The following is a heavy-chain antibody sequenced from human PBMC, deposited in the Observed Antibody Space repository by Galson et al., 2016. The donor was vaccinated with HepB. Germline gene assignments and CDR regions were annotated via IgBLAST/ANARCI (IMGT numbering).Heavy chain of an antibody. D-gene: IGHD2/OR15-2a*01. V-gene: IGHV2-5*02. CDR1: GFSLTTSGLG. CDR2: IYWDDDE. CDR3: ARRRRIDESLSFFGFGADHYFFDV. Sequence: PALVKPTQTLTLTCTFSGFSLTTSGLGVAWIRQPPRKALEWLAVIYWDDDERSNPSLKDRLTITKDISKSEVVLTLTSMDPVDSGTYYCARRRRIDESLSFFGFGADHYFFDVWGQGTLVTVSS. J-gene: IGHJ4*02.